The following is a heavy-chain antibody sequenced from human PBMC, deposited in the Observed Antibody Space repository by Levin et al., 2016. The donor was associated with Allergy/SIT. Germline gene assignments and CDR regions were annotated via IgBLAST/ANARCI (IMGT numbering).Heavy chain of an antibody. CDR2: IYYSGST. Sequence: SETLSLTCTVSGGSISSYYWSWIRQPPGKGLEWIGYIYYSGSTNYNPSLKSRVTISVDTSKNQFSLKLSSVTAADTAVYYCAVSGGWYGVDYYYGMDVWGQGTTVTVSS. J-gene: IGHJ6*02. CDR3: AVSGGWYGVDYYYGMDV. D-gene: IGHD6-19*01. CDR1: GGSISSYY. V-gene: IGHV4-59*13.